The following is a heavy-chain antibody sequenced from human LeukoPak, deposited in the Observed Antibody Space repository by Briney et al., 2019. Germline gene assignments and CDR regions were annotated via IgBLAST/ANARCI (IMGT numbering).Heavy chain of an antibody. Sequence: SETLSLTCTVSGGSVTSYYCNWVRQPPGRGLEWIGYIYYSGGTNYNPSLESGVTISLDTAKNQFSLKLRSMTAEDTAVYYCATTGATSPSSASWFNIEYWGQGTLVPVSS. CDR3: ATTGATSPSSASWFNIEY. CDR1: GGSVTSYY. CDR2: IYYSGGT. J-gene: IGHJ4*02. V-gene: IGHV4-59*08. D-gene: IGHD6-13*01.